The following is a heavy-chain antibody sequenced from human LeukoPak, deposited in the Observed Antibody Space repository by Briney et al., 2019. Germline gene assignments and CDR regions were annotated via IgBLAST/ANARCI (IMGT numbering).Heavy chain of an antibody. D-gene: IGHD2-8*01. CDR1: GYTFTSYG. CDR2: MNPNSGNT. J-gene: IGHJ4*02. CDR3: ARGGILYDAFDY. Sequence: VASVKVSCKASGYTFTSYGINWVRQATGQGLEWMGWMNPNSGNTGYAQKFQGRVTITRNTSISTAYMELSSLRSEDTAVYYCARGGILYDAFDYWGQGTLVTVSS. V-gene: IGHV1-8*03.